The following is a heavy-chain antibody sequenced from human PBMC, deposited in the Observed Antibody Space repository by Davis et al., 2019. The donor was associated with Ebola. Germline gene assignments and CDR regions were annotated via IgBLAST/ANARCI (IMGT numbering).Heavy chain of an antibody. D-gene: IGHD3-22*01. CDR1: GFTFSDYY. J-gene: IGHJ3*02. V-gene: IGHV3-11*01. Sequence: GESLKISCAASGFTFSDYYMSWIRQAPGKGLEWVSYISSSGSTIYYADSVKGRFTISRDNAKNSLYLQMNSLRAEDTAVYYCARAITMIVVVIGAFDIWGQGTMVTVSS. CDR3: ARAITMIVVVIGAFDI. CDR2: ISSSGSTI.